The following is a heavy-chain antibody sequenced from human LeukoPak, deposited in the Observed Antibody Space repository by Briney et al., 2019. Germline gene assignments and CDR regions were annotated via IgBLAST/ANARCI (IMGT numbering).Heavy chain of an antibody. V-gene: IGHV4-34*01. Sequence: SETLSPTCTVSGGSISNYYWSWIRQPPGKGLEWIGEINHSGSTNYNPSLKSRVTISVDTSKNQFSLKLSSVTAADTAVYYCARVKNRIAAAGTGWFDPWGQGTLVTVSS. CDR1: GGSISNYY. J-gene: IGHJ5*02. D-gene: IGHD6-13*01. CDR2: INHSGST. CDR3: ARVKNRIAAAGTGWFDP.